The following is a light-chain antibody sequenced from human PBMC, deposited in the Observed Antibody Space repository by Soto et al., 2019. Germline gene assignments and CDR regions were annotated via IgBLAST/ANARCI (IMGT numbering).Light chain of an antibody. CDR2: YDN. Sequence: SYELTQPPSVSVAPGKTARITCGGTNIGSKSVHWYQQKQGQSPVLVIYYDNDRPSGIPERFSGSDSGNTATLTISRVEAGDEADYYCQVWDSSSDHVVFGGGTKLTVL. CDR1: NIGSKS. CDR3: QVWDSSSDHVV. J-gene: IGLJ2*01. V-gene: IGLV3-21*04.